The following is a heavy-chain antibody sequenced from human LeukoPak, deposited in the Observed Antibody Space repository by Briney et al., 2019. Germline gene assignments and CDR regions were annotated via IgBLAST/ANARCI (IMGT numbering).Heavy chain of an antibody. D-gene: IGHD3-3*01. V-gene: IGHV1-18*01. CDR2: ISAYNGNT. J-gene: IGHJ5*02. Sequence: GASVKVSCKASGYTFTSYGISWVRQAPGQGLEWMGWISAYNGNTNYAQKLQGRVTMTTDTSTSTAYMELRSLRSDDTAVYYCARANRGGIPVVGVVKPSWFDPWGQGTLVTVSS. CDR1: GYTFTSYG. CDR3: ARANRGGIPVVGVVKPSWFDP.